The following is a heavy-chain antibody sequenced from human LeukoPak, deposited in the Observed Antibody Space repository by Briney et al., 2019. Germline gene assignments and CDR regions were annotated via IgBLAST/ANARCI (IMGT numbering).Heavy chain of an antibody. CDR2: INSDGSST. CDR1: GFTFSSYW. CDR3: ARLSGYYYYYGMDV. V-gene: IGHV3-74*01. D-gene: IGHD5-12*01. J-gene: IGHJ6*04. Sequence: PGGSLRLSCAASGFTFSSYWMHWVRQAPGKGLVWVSRINSDGSSTSYADSVKGRFTISRDSAKNTLYLQMNSLRAGDTAVYYCARLSGYYYYYGMDVWGKGTTVTVSS.